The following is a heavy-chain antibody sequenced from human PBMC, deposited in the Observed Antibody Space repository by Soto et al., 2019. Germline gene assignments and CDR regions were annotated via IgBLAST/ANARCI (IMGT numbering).Heavy chain of an antibody. J-gene: IGHJ4*02. V-gene: IGHV3-23*01. CDR2: ISGSGGST. CDR3: AKEVFSRETFYYYGSGGFDY. D-gene: IGHD3-10*01. Sequence: GESLKISCAASGFTFSSYAMSWVRQAPGKGLEWVSAISGSGGSTYYADSVKGRFTISRDNSKNTLYLQMNGLRAEDRAVYYCAKEVFSRETFYYYGSGGFDYWGQGTLVTVSS. CDR1: GFTFSSYA.